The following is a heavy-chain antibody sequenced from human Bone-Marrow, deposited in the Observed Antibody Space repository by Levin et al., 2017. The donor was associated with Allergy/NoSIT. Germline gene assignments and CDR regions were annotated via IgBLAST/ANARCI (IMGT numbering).Heavy chain of an antibody. Sequence: SGGSLRLSCAASGFTFRSHVMNWVRRAPEKGLEWVASISGSGTGTYYADSVKGRVTISRDNSKYTVDLQMNSLRAEDTAVYYCAKGVGGRDGELDYWGQGIVVTVSS. CDR1: GFTFRSHV. V-gene: IGHV3-23*01. J-gene: IGHJ4*02. D-gene: IGHD1-26*01. CDR3: AKGVGGRDGELDY. CDR2: ISGSGTGT.